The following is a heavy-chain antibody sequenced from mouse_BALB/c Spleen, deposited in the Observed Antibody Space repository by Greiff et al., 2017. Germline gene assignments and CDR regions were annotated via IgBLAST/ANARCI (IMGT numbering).Heavy chain of an antibody. Sequence: EVQLQQSGPGLVKPSQSLSLTCTVTGYSITSDYAWNWIRQFPGNKLEWMGYISYSGSTSYNPSLKSRISITRDTSKNQFFLQLNSVTTEDTATYYCARGTHWYFDVWGAGTTVTVSS. V-gene: IGHV3-2*02. D-gene: IGHD2-14*01. CDR2: ISYSGST. J-gene: IGHJ1*01. CDR1: GYSITSDYA. CDR3: ARGTHWYFDV.